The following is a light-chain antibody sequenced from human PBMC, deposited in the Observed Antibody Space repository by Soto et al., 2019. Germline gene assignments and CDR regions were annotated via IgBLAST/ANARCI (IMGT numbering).Light chain of an antibody. CDR2: GAS. V-gene: IGKV3-20*01. CDR1: QSVSRY. Sequence: EIVLTQSPGTLSLSPGERSTLSCRASQSVSRYLAWYQQRPGQGPRLLIYGASSRAPGIPDRFSGSGSGTFFTLTINRLEPEDFAMYYCQQYGSSPPTFGQGTKVDIK. J-gene: IGKJ1*01. CDR3: QQYGSSPPT.